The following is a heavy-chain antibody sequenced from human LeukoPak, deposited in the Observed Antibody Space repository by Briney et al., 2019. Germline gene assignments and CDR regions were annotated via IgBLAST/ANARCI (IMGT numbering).Heavy chain of an antibody. Sequence: HSGGSLRLSCVPSGFTFSSHHMNWVRQTPGKGLGSVATIKPDGSEKYYVDSVKGRFTISRDNAKSSLYLQMNSLRAEDTGVYFCARMSGYCDYWGQGTLVTVSS. CDR3: ARMSGYCDY. J-gene: IGHJ4*02. V-gene: IGHV3-7*01. CDR2: IKPDGSEK. CDR1: GFTFSSHH. D-gene: IGHD3-3*01.